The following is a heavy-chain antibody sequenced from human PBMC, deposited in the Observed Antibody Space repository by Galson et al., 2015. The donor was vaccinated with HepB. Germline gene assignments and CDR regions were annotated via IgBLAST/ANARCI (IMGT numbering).Heavy chain of an antibody. V-gene: IGHV3-23*01. J-gene: IGHJ6*02. D-gene: IGHD3/OR15-3a*01. Sequence: SLRLSCAASGFTFSSYAMSWVRQAPGKGLEWISTLSGSGGSTYYADSVKGRFTISRDNSKNTVYLQMNSLRAEDTAVYYCAKDSRCTYGFDGMDVWGQGTTVTVSS. CDR3: AKDSRCTYGFDGMDV. CDR2: LSGSGGST. CDR1: GFTFSSYA.